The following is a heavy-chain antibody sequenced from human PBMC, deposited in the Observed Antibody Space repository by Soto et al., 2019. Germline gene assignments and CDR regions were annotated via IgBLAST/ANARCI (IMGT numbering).Heavy chain of an antibody. D-gene: IGHD2-21*02. Sequence: SETLSLTCTVSGGSISSYYWSWIRQPPGKGLEWIGYIYYSGSTNYNPSLKSRVTISVDTSKNQFSLKLSSVTAADTAVYYCARTYCGGDCLFLDYWGQGTLVTVSS. CDR3: ARTYCGGDCLFLDY. CDR2: IYYSGST. J-gene: IGHJ4*02. V-gene: IGHV4-59*01. CDR1: GGSISSYY.